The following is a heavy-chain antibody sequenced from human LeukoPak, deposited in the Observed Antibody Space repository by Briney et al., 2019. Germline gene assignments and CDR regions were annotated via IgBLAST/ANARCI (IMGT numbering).Heavy chain of an antibody. V-gene: IGHV3-23*01. CDR3: AKDPINWGSIYFDC. CDR2: ISGSSDNT. Sequence: GGSLRLSCAASGFTFSSYWMHWVRQAPGKGLVWVSSISGSSDNTNYADSVKGRFTISRDNSKNILYLQMNSLTAEDTAVYWCAKDPINWGSIYFDCWGQGTLVTVSS. CDR1: GFTFSSYW. J-gene: IGHJ4*02. D-gene: IGHD7-27*01.